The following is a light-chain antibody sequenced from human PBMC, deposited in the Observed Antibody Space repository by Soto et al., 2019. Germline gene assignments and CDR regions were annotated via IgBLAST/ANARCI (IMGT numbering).Light chain of an antibody. J-gene: IGLJ2*01. CDR1: SSDVGGYNY. V-gene: IGLV2-14*03. CDR2: DVS. Sequence: SALTQPASVSGSPGQSITISCTGTSSDVGGYNYVSWYQQYPGKAPKLMIYDVSNRPSGVSNHFSGSKSGNTASLTISGLQAEDEADYYCSSYTSSTTLVFGGGTKLTVL. CDR3: SSYTSSTTLV.